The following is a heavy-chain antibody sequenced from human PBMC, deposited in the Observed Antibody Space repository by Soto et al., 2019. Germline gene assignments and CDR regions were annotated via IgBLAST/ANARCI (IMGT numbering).Heavy chain of an antibody. Sequence: QLQLQESGPGLVKPSETLSLTCTVSGGSISSSTYHWGWIRQPPGKGLEWIGNIYYSGTTHYNPSLKSRVTISIDPSKNQFTLKLTSVTAADTAVYYCATYGGGTGLLDHWGQGILVTVSS. CDR3: ATYGGGTGLLDH. D-gene: IGHD3-16*01. CDR2: IYYSGTT. J-gene: IGHJ4*02. CDR1: GGSISSSTYH. V-gene: IGHV4-39*01.